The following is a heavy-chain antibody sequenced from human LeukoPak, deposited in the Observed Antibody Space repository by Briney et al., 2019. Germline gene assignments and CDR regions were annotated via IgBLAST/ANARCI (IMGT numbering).Heavy chain of an antibody. D-gene: IGHD6-6*01. J-gene: IGHJ4*02. CDR1: GFTVSSNY. CDR3: ARAIAARHLDY. Sequence: GGSLRLSCAAPGFTVSSNYMSWVRQAPGKGLEWVSVIYSGGSTYYADSVKGRFTISRDNSKNTLYLQMNSLRAEDTAVYYCARAIAARHLDYWGQGTLVTVSS. CDR2: IYSGGST. V-gene: IGHV3-66*02.